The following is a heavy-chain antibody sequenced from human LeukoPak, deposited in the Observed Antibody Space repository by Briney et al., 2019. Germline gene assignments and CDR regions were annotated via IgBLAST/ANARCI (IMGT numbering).Heavy chain of an antibody. CDR2: ISAYNGNT. J-gene: IGHJ4*02. Sequence: GASVKVSCKASGYTFTSYGISWVRQAPGQGLEWMGWISAYNGNTNYAQKLQGRVTMTTDTSTSTAYMELRSLRSDDTAVYYCARDYYDSSGYYYVPYFDYWGQGTLVTVSS. CDR1: GYTFTSYG. CDR3: ARDYYDSSGYYYVPYFDY. V-gene: IGHV1-18*01. D-gene: IGHD3-22*01.